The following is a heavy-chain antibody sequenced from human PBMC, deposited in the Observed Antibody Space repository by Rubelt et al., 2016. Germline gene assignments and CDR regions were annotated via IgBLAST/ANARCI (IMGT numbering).Heavy chain of an antibody. Sequence: QVQLQQWGAGLLKPSETLSLTCAVYGGSFSGYYWSWIRQPPGKGLEWIGEINHSGSTNYNPSCKIRVTISVDTSKNQCSLKLSSVTAADTAVYYCARSSPSYDFWSGYYHFDYWGQGTLVTVSS. CDR2: INHSGST. CDR3: ARSSPSYDFWSGYYHFDY. CDR1: GGSFSGYY. D-gene: IGHD3-3*01. V-gene: IGHV4-34*01. J-gene: IGHJ4*02.